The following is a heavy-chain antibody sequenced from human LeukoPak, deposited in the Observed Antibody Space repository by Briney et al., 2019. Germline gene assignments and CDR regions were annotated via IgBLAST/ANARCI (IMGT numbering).Heavy chain of an antibody. J-gene: IGHJ4*02. Sequence: PGGSLRLSCAASGFTFSSYSMNWVRQAPGKGLEWVSYISSSSSTIYYADSVKGRFTISRDNAKNSLYLQMNSLRAEDTAVYYCARVRGEGSSWWGDYWGQGTLVTVSS. CDR2: ISSSSSTI. V-gene: IGHV3-48*04. CDR3: ARVRGEGSSWWGDY. CDR1: GFTFSSYS. D-gene: IGHD6-13*01.